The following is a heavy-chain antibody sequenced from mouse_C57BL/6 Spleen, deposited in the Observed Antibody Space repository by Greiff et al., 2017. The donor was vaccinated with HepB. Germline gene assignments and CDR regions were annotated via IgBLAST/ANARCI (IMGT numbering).Heavy chain of an antibody. Sequence: EVQLVESGGGLVQPKGSLKLSCAASGFSFNTYAMNWVRQAPGKGLEWVARIRSKSNNYATYYADSVKDRFTISRDDSESMLYLQMNNLKTEDTAMYYCVRGGELGLFDYWGQGTTLTVSS. CDR2: IRSKSNNYAT. V-gene: IGHV10-1*01. CDR1: GFSFNTYA. J-gene: IGHJ2*01. CDR3: VRGGELGLFDY. D-gene: IGHD4-1*01.